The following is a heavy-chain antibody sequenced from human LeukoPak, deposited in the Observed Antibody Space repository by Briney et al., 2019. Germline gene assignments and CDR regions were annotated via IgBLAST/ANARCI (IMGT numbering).Heavy chain of an antibody. CDR2: ISASGGTT. V-gene: IGHV3-23*01. Sequence: GGSLRLSCAASGFTFSIYEMNWVRQAPGMGLKWVSGISASGGTTKYADSVKGRFTISRDNSKNTLYLQMNSLRAEDTAVYFCAKETGILTPFDSWGQGTLVTVSS. J-gene: IGHJ4*02. CDR3: AKETGILTPFDS. CDR1: GFTFSIYE. D-gene: IGHD3-9*01.